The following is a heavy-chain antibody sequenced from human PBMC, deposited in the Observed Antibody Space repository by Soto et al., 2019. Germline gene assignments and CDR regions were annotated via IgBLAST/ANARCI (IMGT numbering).Heavy chain of an antibody. Sequence: QVQLQESGPGLVKPSQTLSLTCTVSGGSISSGGYYWSWIRQQPGKGLEWIGYIYYSGSTYYNPSLKSRVTISVDTSKNQFALKLSSVTAADTAVYYCARTSSSSYYFDYWGQGTLVTVSS. CDR3: ARTSSSSYYFDY. CDR1: GGSISSGGYY. V-gene: IGHV4-31*03. J-gene: IGHJ4*02. D-gene: IGHD6-13*01. CDR2: IYYSGST.